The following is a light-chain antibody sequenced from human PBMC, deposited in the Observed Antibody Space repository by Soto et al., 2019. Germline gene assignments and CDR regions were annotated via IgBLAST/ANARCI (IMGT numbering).Light chain of an antibody. CDR3: QQYNSPPWT. J-gene: IGKJ1*01. CDR2: DAS. V-gene: IGKV1-5*01. CDR1: QSLGRW. Sequence: DIQMTQSPSTLSTSVGDRVTITCRASQSLGRWLAWYQQKPGKAPKVLIYDASSLQSGVPSRFSGSGSGTEFTLTINRLQPDDFETYYCQQYNSPPWTFGQGTRWIS.